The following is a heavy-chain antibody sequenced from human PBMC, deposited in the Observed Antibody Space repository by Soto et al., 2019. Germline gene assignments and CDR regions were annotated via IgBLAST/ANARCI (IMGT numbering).Heavy chain of an antibody. CDR3: AGTASYTSGLDY. D-gene: IGHD6-19*01. Sequence: SETLSLTCVVSGYSIKRGYYWGWIRQPPGKGLEYIGSVYHSGGTFYKPSLKSRVTISADTSKNLFSLMLSSVTAADTAVYFCAGTASYTSGLDYWGQGTLVTVSS. J-gene: IGHJ4*02. CDR2: VYHSGGT. CDR1: GYSIKRGYY. V-gene: IGHV4-38-2*01.